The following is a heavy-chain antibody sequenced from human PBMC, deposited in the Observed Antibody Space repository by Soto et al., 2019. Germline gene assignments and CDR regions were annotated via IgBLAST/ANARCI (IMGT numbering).Heavy chain of an antibody. J-gene: IGHJ6*02. Sequence: SETLSLTCAVYGGSFSGYYWSWIRQPPGKGLEWIGEINHSGSTNYNPSLKSRVTISVDTSKNQFSLKLSSVTAADTAVYYCARWGGVVGYYYYGMDVWGQGTTVTV. V-gene: IGHV4-34*01. CDR3: ARWGGVVGYYYYGMDV. D-gene: IGHD3-10*01. CDR1: GGSFSGYY. CDR2: INHSGST.